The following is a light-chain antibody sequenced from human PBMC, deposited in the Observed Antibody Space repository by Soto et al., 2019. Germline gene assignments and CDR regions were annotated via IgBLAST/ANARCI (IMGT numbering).Light chain of an antibody. J-gene: IGKJ1*01. CDR1: QSVSSNY. Sequence: EIVLTQSPGTLSLSPGERAPLSCRASQSVSSNYLAWYQQKPGQAPRLLIYGASNRATGIPDRFSGSGSGTDFTLTISRLEPEDLAVYYCQQYGNSPWTFGQGTKVEFK. V-gene: IGKV3-20*01. CDR2: GAS. CDR3: QQYGNSPWT.